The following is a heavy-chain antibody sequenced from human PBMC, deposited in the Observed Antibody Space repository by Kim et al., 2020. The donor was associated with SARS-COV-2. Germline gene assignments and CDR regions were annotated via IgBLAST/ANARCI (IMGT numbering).Heavy chain of an antibody. V-gene: IGHV3-23*01. J-gene: IGHJ4*02. D-gene: IGHD3-9*01. Sequence: YADSVKGRFTISRDNSKNTLYLQMNSLRAEDTAVYYCAKIPRKTGPLDYWGQGTLVTVSS. CDR3: AKIPRKTGPLDY.